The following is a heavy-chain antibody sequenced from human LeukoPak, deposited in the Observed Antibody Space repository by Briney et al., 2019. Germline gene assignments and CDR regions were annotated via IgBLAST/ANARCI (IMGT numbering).Heavy chain of an antibody. D-gene: IGHD3-22*01. J-gene: IGHJ4*02. Sequence: PSGTLSLTCAVSGGSISSSNWWSWVRQPPGKGLEWIGQVYHSGSTNYNPSLKSRVTISVDKSKNQFSLKLSSVTAADTAVYYCARDAYDSSGYSFDYRGQGTLVTVSS. CDR1: GGSISSSNW. CDR3: ARDAYDSSGYSFDY. CDR2: VYHSGST. V-gene: IGHV4-4*02.